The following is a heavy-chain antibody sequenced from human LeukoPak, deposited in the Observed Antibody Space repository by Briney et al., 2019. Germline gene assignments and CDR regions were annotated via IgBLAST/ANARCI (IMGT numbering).Heavy chain of an antibody. CDR2: IIPILGTT. D-gene: IGHD5-18*01. V-gene: IGHV1-69*05. J-gene: IGHJ6*03. CDR3: ASTLRRGYSYGPRVLYYYYYMDV. CDR1: GGTFSSYA. Sequence: SVKVSCKASGGTFSSYAFNWVRQAPGQGLQWMGGIIPILGTTNYAQQFQGRVTMTTDESTSTAYMELSSLRSEDTAVYYCASTLRRGYSYGPRVLYYYYYMDVWGKGTTVTVSS.